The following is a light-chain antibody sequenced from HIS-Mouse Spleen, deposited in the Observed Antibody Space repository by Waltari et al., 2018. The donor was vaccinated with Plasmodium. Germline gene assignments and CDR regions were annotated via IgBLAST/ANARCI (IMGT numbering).Light chain of an antibody. J-gene: IGKJ5*01. CDR3: QQYNSSPT. Sequence: EIVMTQSPATLSVSPGERATLSCRASQSVSSNLAWYQQKHGQAPRLLIYGASTRATGIPARFSGSGSGTEFTLTFSSMQSEDFAVYYCQQYNSSPTFGQGTRREI. CDR1: QSVSSN. V-gene: IGKV3-15*01. CDR2: GAS.